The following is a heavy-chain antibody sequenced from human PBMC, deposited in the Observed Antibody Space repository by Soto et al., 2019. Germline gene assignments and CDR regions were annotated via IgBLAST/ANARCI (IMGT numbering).Heavy chain of an antibody. CDR1: GYTFIIYG. CDR3: ARGDSRVHFDY. D-gene: IGHD4-4*01. Sequence: QVHLVQSGAEVKKTGASVKVSCKTSGYTFIIYGISWVRQAPGQGLEWMGWINGYNGNTNYARKFQGKFTMTTDTATNAAFMELTSLRSDDTAVYYCARGDSRVHFDYWGQGTLVTVSS. J-gene: IGHJ4*02. CDR2: INGYNGNT. V-gene: IGHV1-18*01.